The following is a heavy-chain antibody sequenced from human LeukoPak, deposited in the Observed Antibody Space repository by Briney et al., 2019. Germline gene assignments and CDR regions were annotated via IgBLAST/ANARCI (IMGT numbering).Heavy chain of an antibody. V-gene: IGHV3-21*01. CDR2: ISSSSSYI. CDR1: GFTFSSYS. CDR3: ARERSRVATIAFDY. D-gene: IGHD5-12*01. J-gene: IGHJ4*02. Sequence: GGSLRLSCAASGFTFSSYSMNWVRQAPGKGLEWVSSISSSSSYIYYADSVKGRFTISRDNAKNSLYLQMNSLRAEDTAVYYCARERSRVATIAFDYWGQGTLVTVSS.